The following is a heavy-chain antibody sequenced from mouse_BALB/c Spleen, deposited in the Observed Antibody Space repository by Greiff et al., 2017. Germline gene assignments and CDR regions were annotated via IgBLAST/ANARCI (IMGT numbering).Heavy chain of an antibody. D-gene: IGHD2-14*01. Sequence: VQLQQSGTVLARPGASVKMSCKASGYTFTSYWMHWVKQRPGQGLEWIGAIYPGNSDTSYNQKFKGKAKLTAVTSTSTAYMELSSLTNEDSAVYYCTEYRYEGNWYFDVWGAGTTVTVSS. CDR2: IYPGNSDT. V-gene: IGHV1-5*01. J-gene: IGHJ1*01. CDR3: TEYRYEGNWYFDV. CDR1: GYTFTSYW.